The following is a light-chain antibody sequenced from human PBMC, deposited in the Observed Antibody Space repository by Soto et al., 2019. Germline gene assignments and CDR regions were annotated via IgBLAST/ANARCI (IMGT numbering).Light chain of an antibody. CDR3: QQYNSSPRT. CDR2: DAS. CDR1: QSVSEF. Sequence: EVVLTQSPSTLSLSPGERATLSCRASQSVSEFLAWYQQKPGQAPRLLIYDASNRATGIPARFSGSGSGTDFTLTISRLEPGDSAVYYCQQYNSSPRTFGQGTKV. V-gene: IGKV3-11*01. J-gene: IGKJ1*01.